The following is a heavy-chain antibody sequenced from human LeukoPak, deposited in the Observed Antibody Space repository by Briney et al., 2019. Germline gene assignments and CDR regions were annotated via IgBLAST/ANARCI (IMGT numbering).Heavy chain of an antibody. CDR3: ARGQYSALSLYYYYYMDV. D-gene: IGHD2-21*01. Sequence: SETLSLTCAVSGGSISSYYWSWIRQPPGKGLEWIGYIYYSGSTNYNPSLKSRVTISVDTSKNQFSLKLSSVTAADTAVYYCARGQYSALSLYYYYYMDVWGKGTTVTVSS. J-gene: IGHJ6*03. V-gene: IGHV4-59*01. CDR1: GGSISSYY. CDR2: IYYSGST.